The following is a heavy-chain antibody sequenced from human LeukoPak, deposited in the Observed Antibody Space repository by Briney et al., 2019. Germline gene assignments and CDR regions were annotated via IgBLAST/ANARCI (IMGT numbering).Heavy chain of an antibody. CDR2: ISYDGSNE. D-gene: IGHD1-26*01. CDR3: ARADPHRGSYYAYYFDY. CDR1: GFTFSSYV. Sequence: GGSLRLSCAASGFTFSSYVMHWVRQAPGKGLEWVAIISYDGSNEYYADSVKGRFTISRDNSKNTLYLQMNSLRAADTAVYYCARADPHRGSYYAYYFDYWGQGTLVTVSS. V-gene: IGHV3-30*04. J-gene: IGHJ4*02.